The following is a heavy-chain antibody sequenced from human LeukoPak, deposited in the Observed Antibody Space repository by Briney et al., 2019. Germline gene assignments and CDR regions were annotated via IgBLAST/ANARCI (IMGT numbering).Heavy chain of an antibody. V-gene: IGHV4-4*07. CDR1: GGSISTSY. Sequence: SETLSLTCTVSGGSISTSYWSWIRQPAGKGLEWIGRIHVSGSTNYNPSLKSRVTMSVDTSKNQFSPKLTSVTAADTAMYYCARDPYGGRGGFDYWGQGTLVTVSS. D-gene: IGHD4-17*01. CDR2: IHVSGST. J-gene: IGHJ4*02. CDR3: ARDPYGGRGGFDY.